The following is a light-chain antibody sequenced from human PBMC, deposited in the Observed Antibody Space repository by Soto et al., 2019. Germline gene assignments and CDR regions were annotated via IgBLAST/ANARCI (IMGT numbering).Light chain of an antibody. CDR1: QTISSW. V-gene: IGKV1-5*03. CDR3: QHYNSYSEA. J-gene: IGKJ1*01. Sequence: DIQMTQSPSTLSGSVGDRVTITCRASQTISSWLAWYQQKPGKAPKLLIYKASTLKSGVPSRFSGSGSGTEFTLTISSLQPDDFATYYCQHYNSYSEAFGQGCKV. CDR2: KAS.